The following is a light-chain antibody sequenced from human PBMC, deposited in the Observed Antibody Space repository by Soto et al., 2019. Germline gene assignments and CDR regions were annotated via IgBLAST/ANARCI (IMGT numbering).Light chain of an antibody. CDR2: EVR. CDR3: SSYTSSSTPVV. CDR1: SSDVGGYDY. V-gene: IGLV2-14*01. Sequence: QSVLTQPPSASGSPGQSVTISCTGTSSDVGGYDYVSWYQQHPGKAPKLMIYEVRNRPSGVSNRFSGSKSGNTASLTISGLQAEDEADYYCSSYTSSSTPVVFGGGTKLTVL. J-gene: IGLJ2*01.